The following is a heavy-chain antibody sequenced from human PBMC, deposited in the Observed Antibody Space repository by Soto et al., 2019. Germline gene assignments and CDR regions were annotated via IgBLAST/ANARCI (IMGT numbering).Heavy chain of an antibody. CDR1: GFTFSSYS. Sequence: EVQLVESGGGLVQPGGSLRLSCAASGFTFSSYSMNWVRQAPGKGLEWVSYISSSSSTIYYADSVKGRFTISRDNAKNTPYLQMNSLRAEDTAVYYCARDQILGVATISWGQGTLVTVSS. CDR2: ISSSSSTI. CDR3: ARDQILGVATIS. V-gene: IGHV3-48*01. J-gene: IGHJ5*02. D-gene: IGHD3-3*01.